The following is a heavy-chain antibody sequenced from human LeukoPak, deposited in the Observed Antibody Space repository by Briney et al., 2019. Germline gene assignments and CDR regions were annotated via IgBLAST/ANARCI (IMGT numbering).Heavy chain of an antibody. Sequence: ALAKVSCKASGSAFIRYYMHWVRQAPGQGLEWMGIINPSGGSTTYAQKFQGRVTMTRDTSTSTIYMELSSLRSEDTAVYYCARVGSTTVTTRGSFDYWGQGTLVTVSS. CDR3: ARVGSTTVTTRGSFDY. CDR2: INPSGGST. V-gene: IGHV1-46*01. D-gene: IGHD4-11*01. J-gene: IGHJ4*02. CDR1: GSAFIRYY.